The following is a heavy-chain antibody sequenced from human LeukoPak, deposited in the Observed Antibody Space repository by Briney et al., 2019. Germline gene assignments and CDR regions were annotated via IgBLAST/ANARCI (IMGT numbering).Heavy chain of an antibody. CDR1: GGSIASSSYY. V-gene: IGHV4-39*02. D-gene: IGHD3-10*01. CDR2: VFRTGTT. Sequence: SETLSLTCSVSGGSIASSSYYWGWIRQPPGKGLEWIGSVFRTGTTYYSASLKSRVSISVDTSKNDFALKLASVTAADTAMYFCARRVGFYGSGSLNYFDPWGQGILVSVFS. CDR3: ARRVGFYGSGSLNYFDP. J-gene: IGHJ5*01.